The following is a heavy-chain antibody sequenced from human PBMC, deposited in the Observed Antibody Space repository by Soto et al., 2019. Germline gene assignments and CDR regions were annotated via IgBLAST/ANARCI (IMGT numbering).Heavy chain of an antibody. CDR2: IIHIFGTA. CDR1: GGTFSSYT. D-gene: IGHD5-12*01. Sequence: QVQLVQSGAEVKKPGSSVTVSCKASGGTFSSYTISWVRQAPGQGLEWMGGIIHIFGTANHAQKLQGRVTITADESTTRAYMGLSSLRSEDTAVYYCARGNHRWLQLWYFDRWGRGTLVTVSS. CDR3: ARGNHRWLQLWYFDR. J-gene: IGHJ2*01. V-gene: IGHV1-69*12.